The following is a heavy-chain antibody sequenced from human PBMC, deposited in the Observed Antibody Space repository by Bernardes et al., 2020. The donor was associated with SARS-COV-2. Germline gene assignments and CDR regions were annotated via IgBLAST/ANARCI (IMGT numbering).Heavy chain of an antibody. CDR1: GFTFDDYA. J-gene: IGHJ4*03. CDR2: ISWNSGSL. D-gene: IGHD2-2*01. CDR3: AKDDTAMPEYYFDY. V-gene: IGHV3-9*01. Sequence: GGSLRLSCATSGFTFDDYAMHWVRQAPGKGLEWVSGISWNSGSLVYADSVKGRFTISRDNAKNSLYLQMHSLTPEDTAWYYCAKDDTAMPEYYFDYWAKGPRSPSPQ.